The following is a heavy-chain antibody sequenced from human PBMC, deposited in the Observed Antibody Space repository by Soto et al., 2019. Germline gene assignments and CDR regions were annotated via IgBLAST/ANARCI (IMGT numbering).Heavy chain of an antibody. CDR3: AKDTDGSNDYYYYMDV. Sequence: PGGSLRLSCAASGFTFSTSWMNWVRQTPGKGLEWVATINGDGSMIYYADSVKGRFTISRDNSKNTLYLQMNTLRAEDTAVYYCAKDTDGSNDYYYYMDVWGKGTTVTVSS. CDR2: INGDGSMI. D-gene: IGHD6-13*01. J-gene: IGHJ6*03. CDR1: GFTFSTSW. V-gene: IGHV3-7*05.